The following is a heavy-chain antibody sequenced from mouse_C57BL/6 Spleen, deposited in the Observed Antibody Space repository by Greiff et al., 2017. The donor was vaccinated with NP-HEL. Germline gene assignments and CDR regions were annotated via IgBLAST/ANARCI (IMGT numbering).Heavy chain of an antibody. CDR3: ARDNGSSFAWFAY. J-gene: IGHJ3*01. CDR2: ISDGGSYT. CDR1: GFTFSSYA. Sequence: EVQGVESGGGLVKPGGSLKLSCAASGFTFSSYAMSWVRQTPEKRLEWVATISDGGSYTYYPDNVKGRFTISRDNAKNNLYLQMSHLKSEDTAMYYCARDNGSSFAWFAYWGQGTLVTVSA. D-gene: IGHD1-1*01. V-gene: IGHV5-4*01.